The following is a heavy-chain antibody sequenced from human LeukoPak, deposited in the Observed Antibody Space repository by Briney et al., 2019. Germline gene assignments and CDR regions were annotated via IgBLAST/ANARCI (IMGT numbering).Heavy chain of an antibody. V-gene: IGHV3-33*08. D-gene: IGHD6-13*01. Sequence: QPGGSLRLSCAASGFTFSSYGMHWVRQAPGKGLEWVAVIWYDGSNKYYADSVKGRFTISRDNSKNTLYLQMNSLRAEDTAVYYCARMPYLAAAGPFDYWGQGTLVTVSS. CDR1: GFTFSSYG. J-gene: IGHJ4*02. CDR2: IWYDGSNK. CDR3: ARMPYLAAAGPFDY.